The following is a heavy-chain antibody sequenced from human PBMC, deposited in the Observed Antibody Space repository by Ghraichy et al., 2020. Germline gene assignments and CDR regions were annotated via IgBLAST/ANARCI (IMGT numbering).Heavy chain of an antibody. V-gene: IGHV1-18*01. CDR1: GYTFTSYG. CDR2: ISAYNGNT. D-gene: IGHD1-26*01. J-gene: IGHJ4*02. Sequence: ASVRVSCKASGYTFTSYGISWVRQAPGQGLEWMGWISAYNGNTNYAQKLQGRVTMTTDTSTSTAYMELRSLRSDDTAVYYCAAQVGAKWAVETHFDYWGQGTLVTVSS. CDR3: AAQVGAKWAVETHFDY.